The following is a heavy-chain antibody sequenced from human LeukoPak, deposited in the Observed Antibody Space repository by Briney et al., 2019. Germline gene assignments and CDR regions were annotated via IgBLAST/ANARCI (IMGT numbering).Heavy chain of an antibody. Sequence: SETLSLTCTVSGGSISRNYWSWIRQTPGKGLEWIGYIHSIGTTNYNPSLESRLTISIDTSKNQFSLKLSSVTAADTAVYYCATSYYGSGTYYNWFDPWGQGTLVTVSS. V-gene: IGHV4-59*01. CDR1: GGSISRNY. CDR3: ATSYYGSGTYYNWFDP. J-gene: IGHJ5*02. CDR2: IHSIGTT. D-gene: IGHD3-10*01.